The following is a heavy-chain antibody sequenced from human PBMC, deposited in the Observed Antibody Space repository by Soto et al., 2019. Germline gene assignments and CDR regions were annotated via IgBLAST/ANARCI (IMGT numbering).Heavy chain of an antibody. D-gene: IGHD3-9*01. V-gene: IGHV4-4*07. J-gene: IGHJ2*01. CDR2: IYASGRT. CDR3: ARHFDVDPSLDHYYFDL. CDR1: GVSITPYF. Sequence: QVQLQESGPGLVKPSETLSLTCTVSGVSITPYFWSWIRQPAGEAPEWLGLIYASGRTTYNPSLKSRVTMFVSQTQVSLGLTSVTAADTAVYYCARHFDVDPSLDHYYFDLCGRGALVSVSS.